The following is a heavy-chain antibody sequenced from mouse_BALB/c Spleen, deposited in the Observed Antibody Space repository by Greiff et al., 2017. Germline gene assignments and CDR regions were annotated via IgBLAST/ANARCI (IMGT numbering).Heavy chain of an antibody. Sequence: EVQLQQSGPELVKPGASVKMSCKASGYTFTSYVMHWVKQKPGQGLEWIGYINPYNDGTKYNEKFKGKATLTSDKSSSTAYMELSSLTSEDSAVYYCARNYRDWYFDVWGAGTTVTVSS. J-gene: IGHJ1*01. D-gene: IGHD2-14*01. CDR3: ARNYRDWYFDV. CDR2: INPYNDGT. CDR1: GYTFTSYV. V-gene: IGHV1-14*01.